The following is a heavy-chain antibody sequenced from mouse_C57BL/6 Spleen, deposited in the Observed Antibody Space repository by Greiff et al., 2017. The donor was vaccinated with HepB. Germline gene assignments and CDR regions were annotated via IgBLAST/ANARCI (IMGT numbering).Heavy chain of an antibody. J-gene: IGHJ2*01. D-gene: IGHD1-1*01. V-gene: IGHV5-4*03. CDR1: GFTFSSYA. Sequence: EVKLVESGGGLVKPGGSLKLSCAASGFTFSSYAMSWVRQTPEKRLEWVATISDGGSYTYYPDNVKGRFTISRDNAKNNLYLQMSHLKSEDTAMYYCARGGYYYGSSLYYFDYWGQGTTLTVSS. CDR3: ARGGYYYGSSLYYFDY. CDR2: ISDGGSYT.